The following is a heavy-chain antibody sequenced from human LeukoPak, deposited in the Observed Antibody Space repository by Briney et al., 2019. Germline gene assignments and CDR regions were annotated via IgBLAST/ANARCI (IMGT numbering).Heavy chain of an antibody. Sequence: PGRSLRLSCAASGFTFSSYGMHWVRQAPGKGLEWVSAISGSGGSTYYADSVKGRFTISRDNSKNTLYLQMNSLRAEDTAVYYCAKNHRAMVRGVAPGDFDYWGQGTLVTVSS. CDR1: GFTFSSYG. D-gene: IGHD3-10*01. CDR2: ISGSGGST. V-gene: IGHV3-23*01. CDR3: AKNHRAMVRGVAPGDFDY. J-gene: IGHJ4*02.